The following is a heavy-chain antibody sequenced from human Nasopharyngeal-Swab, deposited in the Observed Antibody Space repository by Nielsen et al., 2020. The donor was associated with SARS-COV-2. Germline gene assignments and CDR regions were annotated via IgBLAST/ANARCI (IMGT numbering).Heavy chain of an antibody. CDR3: AKGLEMATADY. D-gene: IGHD5-24*01. CDR1: GFTFRSYD. V-gene: IGHV3-13*01. CDR2: IGNAGDT. J-gene: IGHJ4*02. Sequence: GESLKISCAASGFTFRSYDMHWVRQGTGKGLEWVSAIGNAGDTYYPGSVKGRFTISRESAKNSLYLQMNSLRAEDTAVYYCAKGLEMATADYWGQGTLVTVSS.